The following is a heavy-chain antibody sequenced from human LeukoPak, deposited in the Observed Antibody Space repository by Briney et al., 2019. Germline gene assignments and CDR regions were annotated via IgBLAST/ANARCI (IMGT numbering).Heavy chain of an antibody. CDR2: FDPEDGKT. D-gene: IGHD5-12*01. J-gene: IGHJ4*02. CDR3: ARDVRVATTNFDY. CDR1: GYTLTELS. V-gene: IGHV1-24*01. Sequence: GASVKVSCKVSGYTLTELSMHWVRRAPGKGLEWMGGFDPEDGKTIYAQNFQGRVTMTEDTSTDTAYMELSSLRSEDTAVYYCARDVRVATTNFDYWGQGTLVTVSS.